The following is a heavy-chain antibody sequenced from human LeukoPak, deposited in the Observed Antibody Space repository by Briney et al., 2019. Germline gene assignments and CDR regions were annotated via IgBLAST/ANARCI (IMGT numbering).Heavy chain of an antibody. D-gene: IGHD2-2*02. CDR3: AKDAVPAAIPQYFQH. J-gene: IGHJ1*01. CDR1: GFTFSTYS. Sequence: GGSLRLSCAASGFTFSTYSMNWVRQAPGKGLEWVSYISSSSSTIYYADSVKGRFTISRDNSKNTLYLQMNSLRAEDTAVYYCAKDAVPAAIPQYFQHWGQGTLVTVSS. CDR2: ISSSSSTI. V-gene: IGHV3-48*01.